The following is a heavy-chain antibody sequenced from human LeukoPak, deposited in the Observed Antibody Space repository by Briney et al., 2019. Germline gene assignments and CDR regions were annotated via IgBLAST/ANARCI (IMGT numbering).Heavy chain of an antibody. Sequence: SETLSLTCTVSGGSISSGGYYWSWIRQPPGKGLEWIGYIYHSGSTYYNSPLKSRVTISVDRSKNQFSLKLSSVTAADTAVYYCARAPDYDFWSGSHPFDYWGQGTLVTVSS. V-gene: IGHV4-30-2*01. CDR1: GGSISSGGYY. CDR3: ARAPDYDFWSGSHPFDY. D-gene: IGHD3-3*01. J-gene: IGHJ4*02. CDR2: IYHSGST.